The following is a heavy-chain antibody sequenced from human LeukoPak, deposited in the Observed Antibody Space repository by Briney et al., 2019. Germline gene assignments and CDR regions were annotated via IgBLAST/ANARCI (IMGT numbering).Heavy chain of an antibody. CDR3: ARDPHYDSSGTGD. CDR2: INPNSGVT. D-gene: IGHD3-22*01. V-gene: IGHV1-2*06. Sequence: ASVKVSCKASGYTFTGYYMHWVRQAPGQGLEWMGRINPNSGVTNYAQKFQGRVTRTRDTSISTAYMGLSSVRSDDTAVYYCARDPHYDSSGTGDWGQGTLVPVSS. J-gene: IGHJ4*02. CDR1: GYTFTGYY.